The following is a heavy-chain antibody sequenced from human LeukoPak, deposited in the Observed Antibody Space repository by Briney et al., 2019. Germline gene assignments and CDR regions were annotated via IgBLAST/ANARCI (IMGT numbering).Heavy chain of an antibody. D-gene: IGHD3-22*01. CDR3: ARLLSYDSSGYGPDYYMDV. CDR2: IYHSGST. CDR1: GGSISSSSYY. Sequence: SETLSLTCTVSGGSISSSSYYWGWIRQPPGKGLEWIGSIYHSGSTNYNPSLKSRVTISVDTSKNQFSLKLSSVTAADTAVYYCARLLSYDSSGYGPDYYMDVWGKGTTVTISS. J-gene: IGHJ6*03. V-gene: IGHV4-39*01.